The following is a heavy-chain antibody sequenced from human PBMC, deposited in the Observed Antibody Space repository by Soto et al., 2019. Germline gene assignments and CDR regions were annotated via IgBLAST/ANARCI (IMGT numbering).Heavy chain of an antibody. Sequence: ASVKVSCKSSGYTFINYYVHWVRQAPGQGLEWMGMINPSGGRTTYPQKFQGRVTMTRDTSTSTVYVELSSLRPDDTAVFYCAREKASTSLLTHYYYAMDVWGQGTTVTVSS. V-gene: IGHV1-46*01. CDR1: GYTFINYY. CDR2: INPSGGRT. CDR3: AREKASTSLLTHYYYAMDV. J-gene: IGHJ6*02.